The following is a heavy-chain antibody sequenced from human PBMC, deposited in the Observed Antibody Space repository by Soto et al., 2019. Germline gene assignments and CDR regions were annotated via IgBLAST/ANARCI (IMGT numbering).Heavy chain of an antibody. CDR2: ISAYNGNT. Sequence: QVQLVQSGAEVKKPGASVKVSCKASGYTFTSYGISWVRQAPGQGLEWMGWISAYNGNTNYAQKLQGRVTMTTDTATSTAYIELRSLRSDDTAVYYCASESSSSCHDYWGQGTLVTVSS. CDR1: GYTFTSYG. D-gene: IGHD6-13*01. J-gene: IGHJ4*02. CDR3: ASESSSSCHDY. V-gene: IGHV1-18*01.